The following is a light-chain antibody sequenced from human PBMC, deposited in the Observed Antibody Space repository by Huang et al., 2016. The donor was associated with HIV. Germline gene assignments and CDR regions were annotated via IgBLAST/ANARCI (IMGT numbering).Light chain of an antibody. CDR3: QQYYTTPRDT. CDR2: AAS. CDR1: QDIRSS. J-gene: IGKJ5*01. V-gene: IGKV1-NL1*01. Sequence: DIQMTQSQSSLSASVGDRVTITCRASQDIRSSLAWYQQKPGKAPKLLLVAASRLESGVPSRFSGSGSGTDYTLTISSLQPEDFATYYCQQYYTTPRDTFGQGTHLAIK.